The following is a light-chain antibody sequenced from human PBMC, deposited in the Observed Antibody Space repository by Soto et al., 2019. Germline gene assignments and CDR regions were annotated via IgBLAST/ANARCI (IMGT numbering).Light chain of an antibody. J-gene: IGKJ4*01. V-gene: IGKV3D-15*01. CDR1: QSVPTNN. Sequence: IVLTQSPGTLSSSPGERATLSCRASQSVPTNNLAWYQQRPGQAPRLLIYGASLRATGIPDRFSGSGSGTDFTLTINSLQSEDFAIYYCQPYNNWPLTFGGGTKVDIK. CDR2: GAS. CDR3: QPYNNWPLT.